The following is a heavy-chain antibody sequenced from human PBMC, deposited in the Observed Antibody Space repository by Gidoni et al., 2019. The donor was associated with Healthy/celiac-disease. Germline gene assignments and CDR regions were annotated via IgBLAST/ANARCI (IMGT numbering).Heavy chain of an antibody. CDR1: VYTFTSYD. Sequence: QAQLVQSGAEVKQPGASVKVSSHDSVYTFTSYDIRWVRQSPGKGLEWMGWISAYNGNTNYAQKLQGRVTMTTGTTTSTACMELRSLRSDDTAVYYCAREFAGASSYYYYYMDVWGKGTTVTVSS. D-gene: IGHD3-10*01. J-gene: IGHJ6*03. CDR3: AREFAGASSYYYYYMDV. V-gene: IGHV1-18*01. CDR2: ISAYNGNT.